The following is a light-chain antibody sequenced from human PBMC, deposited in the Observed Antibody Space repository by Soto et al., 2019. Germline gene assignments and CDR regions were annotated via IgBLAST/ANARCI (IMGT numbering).Light chain of an antibody. CDR3: NSYTTSTTLYV. V-gene: IGLV2-14*01. CDR1: SSDVGDYNY. CDR2: EVR. Sequence: QSALTQPASVSGSPGQSITISGTGTSSDVGDYNYVSWYQQHPGKAPKLIIFEVRNRPSGVSNRISGSKSGNTASLTISGLQAEDEADYYCNSYTTSTTLYVFGTGTKVTVL. J-gene: IGLJ1*01.